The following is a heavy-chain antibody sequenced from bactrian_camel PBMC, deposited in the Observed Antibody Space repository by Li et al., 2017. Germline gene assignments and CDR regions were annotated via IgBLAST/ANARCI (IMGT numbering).Heavy chain of an antibody. CDR1: GFTFSSYA. D-gene: IGHD5*01. V-gene: IGHV3S1*01. Sequence: HVQLVESGGGLVQPGGFLRLSCTASGFTFSSYAMNWVRQGPGKRLEWVAGIVSGSDITAYADSVKGRFTISRDYAKNTLYLQLNSLKTEDTAMYYCAKDRGRLDYGLEATSDYWARGPRSPSP. J-gene: IGHJ4*01. CDR2: IVSGSDIT.